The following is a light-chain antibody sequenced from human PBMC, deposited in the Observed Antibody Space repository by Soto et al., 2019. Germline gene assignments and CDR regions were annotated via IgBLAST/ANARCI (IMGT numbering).Light chain of an antibody. J-gene: IGKJ4*01. CDR2: GAF. V-gene: IGKV3-15*01. CDR1: QPISGK. Sequence: EIVLTQSPVTLSVSPGERATLSCRASQPISGKLAWYQQKPGQAPRLLIYGAFIRATGIPARFSGSGSGTDFTLTISSLQSEDFAVYYCQQHNNWPLTFGGGTKVEIK. CDR3: QQHNNWPLT.